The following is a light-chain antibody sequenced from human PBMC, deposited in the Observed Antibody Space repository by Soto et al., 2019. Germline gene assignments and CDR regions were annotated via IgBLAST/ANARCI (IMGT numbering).Light chain of an antibody. Sequence: EIVMTQSPATLSVSPGERATLSGRASQSVSDSLAWYQQKPGQAPRLLIYGASTRATGVPARFSGSGSGTEFTLTISSLQSEHFAVYYCQQYNNWPKMFGQGTKVDI. CDR3: QQYNNWPKM. J-gene: IGKJ1*01. V-gene: IGKV3-15*01. CDR2: GAS. CDR1: QSVSDS.